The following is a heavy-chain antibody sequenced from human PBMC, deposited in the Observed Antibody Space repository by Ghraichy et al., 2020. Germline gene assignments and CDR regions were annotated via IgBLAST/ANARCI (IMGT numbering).Heavy chain of an antibody. CDR1: GFTFKDVG. J-gene: IGHJ6*02. Sequence: GGSLRLSCAASGFTFKDVGMHWARQAPGKGLEWVAVIWKDGSNKHYADSVRGRFTISRDNFKNTLYLQMNNLRAEDTAVYYCVRAQTSGIFNYYYGMDVWGHGTTVTVSS. D-gene: IGHD3-10*01. CDR2: IWKDGSNK. CDR3: VRAQTSGIFNYYYGMDV. V-gene: IGHV3-33*01.